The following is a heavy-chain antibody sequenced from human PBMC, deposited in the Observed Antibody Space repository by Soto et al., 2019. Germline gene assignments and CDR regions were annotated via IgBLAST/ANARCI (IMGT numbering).Heavy chain of an antibody. CDR3: ARVVVEDDFWSGYPNWFDP. J-gene: IGHJ5*02. Sequence: SETLSLTCAVYRGPFSGYYWSWIRQPPGKGLEWIGEINHSGSTNYNLSLKSRVTISVDTSKNQFSLKLSSVTAADTAVYYCARVVVEDDFWSGYPNWFDPWGQGTLVTVSS. CDR1: RGPFSGYY. V-gene: IGHV4-34*01. CDR2: INHSGST. D-gene: IGHD3-3*01.